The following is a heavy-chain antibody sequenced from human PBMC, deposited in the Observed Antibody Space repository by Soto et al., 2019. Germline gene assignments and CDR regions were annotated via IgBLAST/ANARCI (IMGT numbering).Heavy chain of an antibody. V-gene: IGHV4-31*03. CDR1: GGTISSAGHY. Sequence: PSESLALTCTVCGGTISSAGHYWSWIRQHPGKGLEWIGYIYYSGSTYYNPSLKSRVTITVDTSKNQFSLKLSSVTAADTAVYYCATEVGYGMDVCGEGTTVTVSS. CDR3: ATEVGYGMDV. D-gene: IGHD1-26*01. CDR2: IYYSGST. J-gene: IGHJ6*04.